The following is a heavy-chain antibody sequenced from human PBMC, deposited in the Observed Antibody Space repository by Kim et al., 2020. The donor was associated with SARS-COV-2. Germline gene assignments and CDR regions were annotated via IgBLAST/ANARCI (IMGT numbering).Heavy chain of an antibody. CDR3: AKNVHVTSVTFLWYFGL. CDR2: IFGSGHGT. J-gene: IGHJ2*01. V-gene: IGHV3-23*01. D-gene: IGHD2-2*01. CDR1: QFAFGSSA. Sequence: GGSLRLSCVGSQFAFGSSAMNWVRQAPGKGLEWVSTIFGSGHGTYYTDSVRGRFIVSRDNSKNTLYLQMNNLRADDTAFYYCAKNVHVTSVTFLWYFGLWGRGTSVPVSS.